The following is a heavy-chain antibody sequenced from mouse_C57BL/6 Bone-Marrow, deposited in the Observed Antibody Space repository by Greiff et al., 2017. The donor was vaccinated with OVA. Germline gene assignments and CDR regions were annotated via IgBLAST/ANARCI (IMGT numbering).Heavy chain of an antibody. V-gene: IGHV1-18*01. J-gene: IGHJ3*01. Sequence: VQLKESGPELVKPGASVKIPCKASGYTFTDYNMDWVKQSHGKSLEWIGDINPNNGGTIYNQKFKGKATLTVDKSSSTAYMELRSLTSEDTAVYYCARLSYYDYDKFAYWGQGTLVTVSA. CDR3: ARLSYYDYDKFAY. D-gene: IGHD2-4*01. CDR2: INPNNGGT. CDR1: GYTFTDYN.